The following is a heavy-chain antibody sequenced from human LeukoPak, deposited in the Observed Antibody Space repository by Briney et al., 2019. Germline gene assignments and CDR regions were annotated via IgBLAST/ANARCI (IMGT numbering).Heavy chain of an antibody. CDR2: IYHSGST. D-gene: IGHD3-10*01. Sequence: SETLSLTCTVSGGSISSGGYYWSWIRQPPGKGLEWIGYIYHSGSTYYNPSLKSRVTISVDRSKNQFSLKLSSVTAADTAVYYCARGYYYGSGSNDAFDIWGQGTMVTVSS. CDR1: GGSISSGGYY. CDR3: ARGYYYGSGSNDAFDI. V-gene: IGHV4-30-2*01. J-gene: IGHJ3*02.